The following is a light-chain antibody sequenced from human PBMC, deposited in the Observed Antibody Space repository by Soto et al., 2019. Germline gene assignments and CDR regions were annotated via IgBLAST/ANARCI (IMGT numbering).Light chain of an antibody. V-gene: IGLV2-23*01. J-gene: IGLJ2*01. CDR2: EDT. Sequence: QSALSQPASVSGSRGQSITISCTGTSSDVGNYNLVSWYQQYPGKAPKLMIFEDTKRPSGVSHRFSGSKSGNTASLTIAGLQPEDAADYYCCSYAGSSTMTFGGGTKLTVL. CDR1: SSDVGNYNL. CDR3: CSYAGSSTMT.